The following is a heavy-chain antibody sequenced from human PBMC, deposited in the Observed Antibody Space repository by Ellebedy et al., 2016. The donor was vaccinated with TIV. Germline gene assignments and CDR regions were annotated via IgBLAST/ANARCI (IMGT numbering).Heavy chain of an antibody. J-gene: IGHJ1*01. CDR2: VSSSGYST. CDR1: GFTFSSYA. Sequence: GESLKISCAASGFTFSSYAMIWVRQAPGKGPEWVPTVSSSGYSTFYADSVKGRFTISRDNSKNTLYLQMNSLRAEDTAVYYCARGLYSYGFAEYLQHWGQGTLVTVSS. D-gene: IGHD5-18*01. V-gene: IGHV3-23*01. CDR3: ARGLYSYGFAEYLQH.